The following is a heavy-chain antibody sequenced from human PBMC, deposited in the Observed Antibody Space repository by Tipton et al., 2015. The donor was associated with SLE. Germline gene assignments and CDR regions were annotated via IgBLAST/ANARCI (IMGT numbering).Heavy chain of an antibody. J-gene: IGHJ4*02. Sequence: SLRLSCAASGFTFSSYAMHWVRPGPGKGLEWVAVISYDGSNKYYADSVKGRFTISRDNSKNTLYLQMNSLRAEDTAVYYCARDSPPADSSGYLDYWGQGTLVTVSS. CDR3: ARDSPPADSSGYLDY. CDR2: ISYDGSNK. V-gene: IGHV3-30*04. CDR1: GFTFSSYA. D-gene: IGHD3-22*01.